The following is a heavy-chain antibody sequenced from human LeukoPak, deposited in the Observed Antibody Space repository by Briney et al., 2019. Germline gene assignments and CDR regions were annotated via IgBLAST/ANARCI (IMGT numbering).Heavy chain of an antibody. Sequence: GGSLRLSCAASGFTVSSNYMSWVRQAPGKGLEWVSVIYSGGGTYYADSVKGRFTISRDNSKNTLYLQMNSLRAEDTAVYYCARDQPDYGGTGIDYWGQGTLVTVSS. CDR1: GFTVSSNY. J-gene: IGHJ4*02. CDR2: IYSGGGT. D-gene: IGHD4-23*01. CDR3: ARDQPDYGGTGIDY. V-gene: IGHV3-53*01.